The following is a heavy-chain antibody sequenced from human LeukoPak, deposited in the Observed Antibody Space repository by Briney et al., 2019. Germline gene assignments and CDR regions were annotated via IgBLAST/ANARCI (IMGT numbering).Heavy chain of an antibody. CDR2: IRSSGSAV. D-gene: IGHD3/OR15-3a*01. Sequence: PGGSLRLSCAASGFTFSDYYMSWIRQAPGKGLEWVSYIRSSGSAVYYADSVKGRFTISRDNAKNSLYLRMNSLRAEDTAVYYCARETDYSFDYWGQGTLVTVSS. V-gene: IGHV3-11*04. J-gene: IGHJ4*02. CDR1: GFTFSDYY. CDR3: ARETDYSFDY.